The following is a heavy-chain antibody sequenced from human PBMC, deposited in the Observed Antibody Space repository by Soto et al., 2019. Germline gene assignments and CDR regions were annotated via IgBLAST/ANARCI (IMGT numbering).Heavy chain of an antibody. CDR1: GGSISSSSYY. Sequence: ETLSLTCTVSGGSISSSSYYWGWIRQPPGKGLEWIGSIYYSGSTYYNPSLKSRVTISVDTSKNQFSLKLSSVTAADTAVYYCARTSPTGLTNWFDPWGQGTLVTVSS. CDR2: IYYSGST. V-gene: IGHV4-39*01. D-gene: IGHD1-1*01. CDR3: ARTSPTGLTNWFDP. J-gene: IGHJ5*02.